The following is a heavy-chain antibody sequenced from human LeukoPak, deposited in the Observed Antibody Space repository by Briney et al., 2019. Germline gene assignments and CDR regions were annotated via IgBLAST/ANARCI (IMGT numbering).Heavy chain of an antibody. V-gene: IGHV4-30-4*08. CDR2: IYYSGST. Sequence: SETLSLTCTVSGGSISSGDYYWSWIRQPPGKGLEWIGYIYYSGSTYYNPSLKSRVTISADTSKNQFSLKLSSVTAADTAVYYCARVDSSGLFLWGQGTLVTVSS. CDR3: ARVDSSGLFL. J-gene: IGHJ4*02. CDR1: GGSISSGDYY. D-gene: IGHD3-22*01.